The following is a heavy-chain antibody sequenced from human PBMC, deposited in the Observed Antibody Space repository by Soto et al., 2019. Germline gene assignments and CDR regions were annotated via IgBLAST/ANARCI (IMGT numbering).Heavy chain of an antibody. Sequence: GGSLRLSCAASGFTFSNYAMHWVRQAPGKGLESVAIISYDGTKKYYADSVKGRFTISRDSSKNTLYLQMNSLRTEDTAVFYCASERQQLLLTYYGMDVWGQGTTVTVSS. V-gene: IGHV3-30-3*01. CDR2: ISYDGTKK. J-gene: IGHJ6*02. CDR1: GFTFSNYA. CDR3: ASERQQLLLTYYGMDV. D-gene: IGHD6-13*01.